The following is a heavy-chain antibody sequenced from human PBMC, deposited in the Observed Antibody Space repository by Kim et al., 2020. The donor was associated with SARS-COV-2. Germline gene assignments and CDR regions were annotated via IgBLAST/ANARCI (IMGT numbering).Heavy chain of an antibody. D-gene: IGHD6-19*01. CDR2: INNGGNP. J-gene: IGHJ4*02. CDR3: PKDHPSSGWPTFDS. Sequence: GGSLRLSCVASGFTFSSRAISWVRQTPGKGLEWVASINNGGNPYYADSVKGRFTVSRDITKATLYLQMNSLRAGDTALYYCPKDHPSSGWPTFDSWGQGTLVTVSS. CDR1: GFTFSSRA. V-gene: IGHV3-23*01.